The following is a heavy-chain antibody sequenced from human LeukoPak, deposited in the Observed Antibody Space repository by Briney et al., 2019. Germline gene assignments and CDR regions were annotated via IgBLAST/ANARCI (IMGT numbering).Heavy chain of an antibody. CDR2: INPSGGST. Sequence: ASVKVSCKASGYTFTSYYMHWVRQAPGQGLGWMGIINPSGGSTSYVQKFQGRVTMTRDMSTSTVYMELSSLRSEDTAVYYCARQYRTSLGAFDIWGQGTMVTVSS. J-gene: IGHJ3*02. V-gene: IGHV1-46*01. CDR1: GYTFTSYY. CDR3: ARQYRTSLGAFDI. D-gene: IGHD2-2*01.